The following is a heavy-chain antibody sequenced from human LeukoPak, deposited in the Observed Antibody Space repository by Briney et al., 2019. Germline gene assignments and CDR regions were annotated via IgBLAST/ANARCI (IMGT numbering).Heavy chain of an antibody. CDR2: ISYDGSNK. V-gene: IGHV3-30*03. D-gene: IGHD6-13*01. CDR1: GYTFSSYS. CDR3: ARRPYSSSWHYFDY. Sequence: GGSLRLSCAASGYTFSSYSMNWVRQAPGKGLEWVAVISYDGSNKYYADSVKGRFTISRDNSKNTLYLQMSSLRAEDTAVYYCARRPYSSSWHYFDYWGQGTLVTVSS. J-gene: IGHJ4*02.